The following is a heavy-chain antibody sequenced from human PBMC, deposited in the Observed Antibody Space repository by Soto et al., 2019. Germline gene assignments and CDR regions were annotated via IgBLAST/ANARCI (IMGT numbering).Heavy chain of an antibody. CDR1: GFTFSSYA. V-gene: IGHV3-23*01. CDR3: AKESSYSSSWSPFDY. CDR2: ITGSGGST. D-gene: IGHD6-13*01. J-gene: IGHJ4*02. Sequence: PGGSLKLSCAASGFTFSSYAMPWSRQAPGKGLEWVSAITGSGGSTYYADSVKGRFTISRDNSKNTLYLQMNSLRAEDTAVYYCAKESSYSSSWSPFDYWGQGTLVTVSS.